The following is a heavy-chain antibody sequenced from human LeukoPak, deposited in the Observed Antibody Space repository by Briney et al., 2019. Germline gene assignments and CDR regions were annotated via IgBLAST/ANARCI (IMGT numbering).Heavy chain of an antibody. CDR3: ARAAELLWFGELPHLDY. CDR2: SSSSGSTI. J-gene: IGHJ4*02. CDR1: GFTFSSYE. V-gene: IGHV3-48*03. Sequence: GGSLRLSCAASGFTFSSYEMNWVRQAPGKGLEWVSYSSSSGSTIYYADSVKGRFTISRDNAKNSLYLQMNSLRAEDTAVYYCARAAELLWFGELPHLDYWGQGTLVTVSS. D-gene: IGHD3-10*01.